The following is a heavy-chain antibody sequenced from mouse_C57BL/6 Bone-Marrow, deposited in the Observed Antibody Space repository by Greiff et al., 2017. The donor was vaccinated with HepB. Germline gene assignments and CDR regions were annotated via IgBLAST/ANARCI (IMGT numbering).Heavy chain of an antibody. V-gene: IGHV14-4*01. J-gene: IGHJ4*01. CDR1: GFNIKDDY. CDR3: TTWGGNYGYAMGY. CDR2: IDPENGDT. Sequence: VQLQQSGAELVRPGASVKLSCTASGFNIKDDYMHWVKQRPEQGLEWIGWIDPENGDTEYASKFQGKATITADTSSNTAYLQLSSLTSEDTAVYYCTTWGGNYGYAMGYWGQGTSVTVSS. D-gene: IGHD2-1*01.